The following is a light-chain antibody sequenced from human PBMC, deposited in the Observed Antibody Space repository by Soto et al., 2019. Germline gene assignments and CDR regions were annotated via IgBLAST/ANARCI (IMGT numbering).Light chain of an antibody. CDR3: QQRNNWPPDIT. V-gene: IGKV3-11*01. J-gene: IGKJ5*01. CDR2: DAS. CDR1: QTVSTY. Sequence: EIVLTQSPVTLSLSPGDRATLSCRASQTVSTYLACDQQKPGQAPRLLIYDASNSATGIPARFSGSGYGTDFTLTLSSREPEDFAVSYCQQRNNWPPDITFGQGTRLDIK.